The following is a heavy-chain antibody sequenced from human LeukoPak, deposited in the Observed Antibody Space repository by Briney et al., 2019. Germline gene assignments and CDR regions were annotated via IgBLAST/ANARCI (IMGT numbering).Heavy chain of an antibody. V-gene: IGHV3-30-3*01. CDR3: ARDRGVGAISPINWFDP. Sequence: GESLRLSCAASGFTFSSYAMHWVRQAPGKGLEWVAVISYDGSNKYYADSVKGRFTISRDNSKNTLYLQMNSLRAEDTAVYYCARDRGVGAISPINWFDPWGQGTLVTVSS. J-gene: IGHJ5*02. CDR2: ISYDGSNK. D-gene: IGHD1-26*01. CDR1: GFTFSSYA.